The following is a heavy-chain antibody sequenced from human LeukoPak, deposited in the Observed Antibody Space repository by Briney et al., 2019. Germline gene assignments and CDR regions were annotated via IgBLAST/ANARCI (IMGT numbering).Heavy chain of an antibody. CDR2: IYASGNT. Sequence: PSETLSLTCTVSGGSISSYYWSWVRQPAGKGLEWIGRIYASGNTNYNPSLKSRVTMSVDTSKNQFSLKLSSVTAADTAVYYCARGKLVGATRVFDYWGQGTLVTVSS. V-gene: IGHV4-4*07. CDR3: ARGKLVGATRVFDY. D-gene: IGHD1-26*01. CDR1: GGSISSYY. J-gene: IGHJ4*02.